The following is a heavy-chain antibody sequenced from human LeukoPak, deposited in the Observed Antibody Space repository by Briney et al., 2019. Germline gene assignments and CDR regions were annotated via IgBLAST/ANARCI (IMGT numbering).Heavy chain of an antibody. D-gene: IGHD4-17*01. CDR2: IIPIHGIA. CDR3: ARDYGDYYYYYYYMDV. J-gene: IGHJ6*03. Sequence: SVKVSCKASGGTFSSYTISWVRQAPGQGLEWMGRIIPIHGIANYAQKFQGRVTITADKSTSTAYMELSSLRSEDTAVYYCARDYGDYYYYYYYMDVWGKGTTVTVSS. V-gene: IGHV1-69*04. CDR1: GGTFSSYT.